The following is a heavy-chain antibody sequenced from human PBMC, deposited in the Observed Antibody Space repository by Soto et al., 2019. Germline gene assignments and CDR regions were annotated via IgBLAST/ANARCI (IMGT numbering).Heavy chain of an antibody. J-gene: IGHJ4*02. Sequence: SETLSLTCTVSGGSISSYYWSWIRQPPGKGLEWIGYIYYSGSTNYNPSLKSRVTISVDTSKNQFSLKLSSVTAADTSVYYCARRYGSGFDYWGQGTLVTVSS. CDR2: IYYSGST. CDR3: ARRYGSGFDY. D-gene: IGHD3-10*01. CDR1: GGSISSYY. V-gene: IGHV4-59*08.